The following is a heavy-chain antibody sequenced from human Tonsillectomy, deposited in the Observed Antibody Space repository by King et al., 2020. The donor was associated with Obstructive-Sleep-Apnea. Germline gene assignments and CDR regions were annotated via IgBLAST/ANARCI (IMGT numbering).Heavy chain of an antibody. V-gene: IGHV4-39*07. J-gene: IGHJ3*02. CDR3: ARGRDILTEDAFDI. D-gene: IGHD3-9*01. CDR1: GCSISSSRYY. CDR2: IYYSGST. Sequence: QLQESGPGLVKPSETLSLTCTVSGCSISSSRYYWGWIRQPPGKGLEWIGSIYYSGSTYYNPSLKSRVTIPVETSKNQFSLKLNSVTAADTAVYYCARGRDILTEDAFDIWGQGTMVTVSS.